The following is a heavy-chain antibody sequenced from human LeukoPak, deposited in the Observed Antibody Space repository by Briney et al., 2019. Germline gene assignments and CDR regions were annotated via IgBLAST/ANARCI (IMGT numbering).Heavy chain of an antibody. D-gene: IGHD5-24*01. J-gene: IGHJ3*02. Sequence: SETLSLTCAVSGGSISSGGYSWSWIRQPPGKGLEWIGYIYHSGSTYYSPPLKSRVTISVDRSKNQFSLKLSSVTAADTAVYYCARSRWPRDAFDIWGQGTMVTVSS. CDR3: ARSRWPRDAFDI. CDR2: IYHSGST. V-gene: IGHV4-30-2*01. CDR1: GGSISSGGYS.